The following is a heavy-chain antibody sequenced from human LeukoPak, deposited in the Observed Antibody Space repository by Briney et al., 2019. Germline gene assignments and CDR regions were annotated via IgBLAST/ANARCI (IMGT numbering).Heavy chain of an antibody. V-gene: IGHV3-11*01. D-gene: IGHD3-9*01. CDR1: GFTFSDYN. CDR2: ITNGGSTI. CDR3: ARSIGLTGGGVDV. J-gene: IGHJ6*02. Sequence: GRSLRLSCAASGFTFSDYNMNWVRQAPGKGLEWVSYITNGGSTIHHADSVKGRFTISRDNAKKTLYLQMNSLRAEDTAVYYCARSIGLTGGGVDVWGQGTTVTVSS.